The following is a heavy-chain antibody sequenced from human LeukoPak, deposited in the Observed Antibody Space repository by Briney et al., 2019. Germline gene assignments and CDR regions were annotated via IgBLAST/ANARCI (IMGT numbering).Heavy chain of an antibody. D-gene: IGHD3-10*01. J-gene: IGHJ6*02. CDR1: GGSISSYY. CDR3: ARASGFYYYGSGTANYYYYGMDV. Sequence: ASETLSLTCTVSGGSISSYYWSWIRQPPGKGLEWIGYIYYSGSTNYNPSLKSRVTISVDTSKNQFSLKLSSVTAADTAVYYCARASGFYYYGSGTANYYYYGMDVWGQGTTVTVSS. CDR2: IYYSGST. V-gene: IGHV4-59*12.